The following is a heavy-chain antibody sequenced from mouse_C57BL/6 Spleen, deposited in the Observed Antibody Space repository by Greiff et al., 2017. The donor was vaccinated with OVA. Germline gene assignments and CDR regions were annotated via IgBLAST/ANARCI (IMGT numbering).Heavy chain of an antibody. CDR1: GYTFTDYY. Sequence: QVQLKQSGAELVRPGASVKLSCKASGYTFTDYYINWVKQRPGQGLEWIARIYPGSGNTYYNEKFKGKATLTAEKASSTAYMQHSRLTSEDTAVYFCAGEVGTTVVAPGSYAMDYWGQGTSVTVSS. J-gene: IGHJ4*01. CDR3: AGEVGTTVVAPGSYAMDY. CDR2: IYPGSGNT. V-gene: IGHV1-76*01. D-gene: IGHD1-1*01.